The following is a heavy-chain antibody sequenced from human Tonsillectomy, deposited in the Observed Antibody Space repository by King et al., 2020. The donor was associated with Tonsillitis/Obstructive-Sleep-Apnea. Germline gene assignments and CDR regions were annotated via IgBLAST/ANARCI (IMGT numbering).Heavy chain of an antibody. Sequence: VQPVESGGGLVQPGGSLRLSCAASGFTFSSYAMSWVRQAPGRGLEWVSAICGGVGGTYSADSGKGRFTLSSDNSKNTLYLQMNSLRAEDTAVYYRAKDQAIRYFDWLSIGDYWGQGTLVTVSS. CDR3: AKDQAIRYFDWLSIGDY. CDR2: ICGGVGGT. D-gene: IGHD3-9*01. J-gene: IGHJ4*02. V-gene: IGHV3-23*04. CDR1: GFTFSSYA.